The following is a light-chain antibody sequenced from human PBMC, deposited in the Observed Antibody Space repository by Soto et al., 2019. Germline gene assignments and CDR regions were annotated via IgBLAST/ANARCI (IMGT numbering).Light chain of an antibody. J-gene: IGKJ3*01. CDR1: QSVSSD. V-gene: IGKV3-11*01. CDR2: DAS. Sequence: EIVLTQSPATLSLSPGERATLSCRASQSVSSDLACYQQKPGQAPRLLLYDASNRATGITARFSGSGSGTDFTLTSSSLEPEDFAVYYCQQRSNWPLTFGPGTKVDIK. CDR3: QQRSNWPLT.